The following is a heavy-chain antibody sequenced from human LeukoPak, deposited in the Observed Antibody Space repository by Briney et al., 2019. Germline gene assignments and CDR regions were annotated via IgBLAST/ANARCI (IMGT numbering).Heavy chain of an antibody. CDR1: RFIVSSDY. CDR2: IYEGGST. J-gene: IGHJ6*02. CDR3: ARDPGLRNGADV. Sequence: GGSLRLSCAASRFIVSSDYMSWVRQAPGKGLEWISVIYEGGSTYYADSVRGRFTLSIDTSKNTLNLQMNSPGAEDTAVYFCARDPGLRNGADVWGQGTTVTVSS. V-gene: IGHV3-53*01.